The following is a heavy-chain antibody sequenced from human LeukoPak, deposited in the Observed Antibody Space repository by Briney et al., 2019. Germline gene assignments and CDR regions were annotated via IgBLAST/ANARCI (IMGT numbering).Heavy chain of an antibody. CDR1: GFIFKKYW. Sequence: GGSLRLSCAASGFIFKKYWMNWVRQVPGKGLECLANIKEDGSETYYADSVKGRFTISRDNPKNLLFLQINSLRAEDTAVYYCVCRAHFWSGPGGWGQGTLVTVSS. J-gene: IGHJ4*02. CDR3: VCRAHFWSGPGG. CDR2: IKEDGSET. V-gene: IGHV3-7*01. D-gene: IGHD3-3*02.